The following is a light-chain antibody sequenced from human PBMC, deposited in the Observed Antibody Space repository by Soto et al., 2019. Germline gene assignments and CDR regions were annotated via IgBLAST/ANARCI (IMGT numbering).Light chain of an antibody. Sequence: DIQMTQSPTSLSASVGDRVTITCRESQDIRHFVAWYQQKPGKAPKLLIYAASTLQSGVPSRFSGSGSWTDFTLTIKSLQPEDVATYSCQKYSSVPVFGPGTKVEIK. J-gene: IGKJ3*01. CDR3: QKYSSVPV. CDR1: QDIRHF. V-gene: IGKV1-27*01. CDR2: AAS.